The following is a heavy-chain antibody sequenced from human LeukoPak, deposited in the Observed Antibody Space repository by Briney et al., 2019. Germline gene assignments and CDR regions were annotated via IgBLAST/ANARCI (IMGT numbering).Heavy chain of an antibody. D-gene: IGHD1-1*01. CDR2: IYTSGTT. CDR3: ARGLRTTGTTHNWFDP. Sequence: SETLSLTCTVSGGSISSSNYYWSWIRQPAGKGLEWIGRIYTSGTTNYNPSLKSRVTISIDTSKNQFSLKLSSVTAADTAVYYCARGLRTTGTTHNWFDPWGQGTLVTVSS. CDR1: GGSISSSNYY. J-gene: IGHJ5*02. V-gene: IGHV4-61*02.